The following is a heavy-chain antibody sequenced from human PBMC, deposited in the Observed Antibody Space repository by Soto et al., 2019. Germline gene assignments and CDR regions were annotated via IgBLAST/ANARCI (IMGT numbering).Heavy chain of an antibody. CDR2: INAGNGNT. CDR1: GYTFTSYA. J-gene: IGHJ4*02. Sequence: QVQLVQSGAEVKKPGASVKVSCKASGYTFTSYAMHWVRQAPGQRLEWMGWINAGNGNTKYSQKFQGRVTITRHTSASTAYMELSSLRSEDTAVYYCARVIGGLYYFDYWGQGTLVTVSS. D-gene: IGHD3-16*01. V-gene: IGHV1-3*01. CDR3: ARVIGGLYYFDY.